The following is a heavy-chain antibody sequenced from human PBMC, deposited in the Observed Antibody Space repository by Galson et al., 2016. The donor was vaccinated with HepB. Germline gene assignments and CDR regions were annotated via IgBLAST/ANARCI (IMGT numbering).Heavy chain of an antibody. V-gene: IGHV3-7*01. J-gene: IGHJ4*02. CDR1: GFTFSMYW. Sequence: SLRLSCAASGFTFSMYWMTWVRQTPGRGLEWVANIKEDGREQYYVDSVRGRFTISRDNTKNSLNLQMTSLRAEDTAVYYCVREGLADGSYFDYWGQGTLLTVSS. CDR2: IKEDGREQ. CDR3: VREGLADGSYFDY. D-gene: IGHD5-24*01.